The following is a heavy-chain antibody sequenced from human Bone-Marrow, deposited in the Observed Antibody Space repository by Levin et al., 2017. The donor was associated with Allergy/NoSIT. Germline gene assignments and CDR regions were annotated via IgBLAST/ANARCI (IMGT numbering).Heavy chain of an antibody. V-gene: IGHV3-33*01. D-gene: IGHD2-21*02. CDR2: LWSDGSTK. Sequence: GGSLRLSCSASGFTFSRFGFHWVRQAPGKGLEWVAILWSDGSTKFYTASVKGRFTISRDSSKNTLYLQMNSLRAEETAVYYCARDVPTHDFDFYMDVWGKGTTVAVSS. J-gene: IGHJ6*03. CDR1: GFTFSRFG. CDR3: ARDVPTHDFDFYMDV.